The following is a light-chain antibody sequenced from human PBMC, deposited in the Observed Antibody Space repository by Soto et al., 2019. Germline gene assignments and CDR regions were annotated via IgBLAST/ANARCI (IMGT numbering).Light chain of an antibody. V-gene: IGKV3-20*01. Sequence: ETVLTQSPTTLSLSPGDRASLSCRASQTVSAGYLAWYQQRPGQAPRLLIYGASTRATGVPDRFSGSGSGTDITLTISRLEPDDFAVYYCQQYGNSLYTFGQGTKVDIK. CDR3: QQYGNSLYT. CDR1: QTVSAGY. J-gene: IGKJ2*01. CDR2: GAS.